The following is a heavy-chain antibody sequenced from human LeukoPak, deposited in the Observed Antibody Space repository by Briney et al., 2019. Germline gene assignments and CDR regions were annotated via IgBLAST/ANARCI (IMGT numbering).Heavy chain of an antibody. CDR3: AKDGGEYYDILTGYYPRLYYMDV. J-gene: IGHJ4*02. D-gene: IGHD3-9*01. CDR1: GFTFDDYG. Sequence: PGGSLRLSCAASGFTFDDYGMSWVRQAPGKGLEWVSAISGSGGSTYYADSVKGRFTISRDNSKNTLYLQMNSLRAEDTAVYYCAKDGGEYYDILTGYYPRLYYMDVWGQGTLVTVSS. V-gene: IGHV3-23*01. CDR2: ISGSGGST.